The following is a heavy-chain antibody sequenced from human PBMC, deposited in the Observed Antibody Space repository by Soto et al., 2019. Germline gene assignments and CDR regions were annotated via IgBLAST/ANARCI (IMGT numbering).Heavy chain of an antibody. CDR1: GGSISSYY. D-gene: IGHD4-17*01. CDR3: ARILGSDYGDIPPYYYYYMDV. CDR2: IYYSGST. J-gene: IGHJ6*03. V-gene: IGHV4-59*08. Sequence: SETLSLTCTVSGGSISSYYWSWIRQPPGKGLEWIGYIYYSGSTNYNPSLKSRVTISVDTSKNQFSLKLSSVTAADTAVYYCARILGSDYGDIPPYYYYYMDVWGKGTTVTVSS.